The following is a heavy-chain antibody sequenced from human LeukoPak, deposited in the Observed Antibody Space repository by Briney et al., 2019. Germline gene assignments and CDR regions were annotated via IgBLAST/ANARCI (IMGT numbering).Heavy chain of an antibody. CDR1: GFTFSSYG. CDR2: IWYDGSNK. CDR3: AKDGNRDGYNYYYYYMDV. V-gene: IGHV3-33*06. J-gene: IGHJ6*03. D-gene: IGHD5-24*01. Sequence: GGSLRLSCAASGFTFSSYGMHWVRQAPGKGLEWVAVIWYDGSNKYYAASVKGRFTISRDNSKNTLYLQMNSLRAEDTAVYYCAKDGNRDGYNYYYYYMDVWGKGTTVTVSS.